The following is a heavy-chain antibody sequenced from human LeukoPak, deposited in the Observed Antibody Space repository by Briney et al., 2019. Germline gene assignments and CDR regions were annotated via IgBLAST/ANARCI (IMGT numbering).Heavy chain of an antibody. V-gene: IGHV1-69*13. CDR3: ARDNYDSSGYYLRGYYYGMDV. Sequence: SVTVSCKASGVTFSSYAISWVRQAPGQGLEWMGGIIPIFGTANYAQKFQGRVTITADESTSTAYMELSSLRSEETAVYYCARDNYDSSGYYLRGYYYGMDVWGQGTTVTVSS. J-gene: IGHJ6*02. D-gene: IGHD3-22*01. CDR2: IIPIFGTA. CDR1: GVTFSSYA.